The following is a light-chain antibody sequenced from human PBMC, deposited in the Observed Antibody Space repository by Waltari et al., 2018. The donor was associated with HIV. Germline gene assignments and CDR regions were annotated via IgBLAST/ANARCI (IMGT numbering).Light chain of an antibody. V-gene: IGKV1-27*01. CDR2: AAS. J-gene: IGKJ1*01. CDR3: QKYYSARSWT. Sequence: DIQMTQSPSSLSASVGDRVTITRRASQGISNYLAWYQQKPGKVPKHLIYAASTLQSGVPARFRGSGAGTDVTLTIRSLQPADVATYYCQKYYSARSWTFGQGTKVESK. CDR1: QGISNY.